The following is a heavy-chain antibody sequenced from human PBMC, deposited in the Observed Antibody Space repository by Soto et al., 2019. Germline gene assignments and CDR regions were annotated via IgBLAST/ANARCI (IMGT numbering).Heavy chain of an antibody. CDR2: IYYSGST. V-gene: IGHV4-31*03. Sequence: KQSQTLSLTCTVSGGSISSGGYYWSWIRQHPGKGLEWIGYIYYSGSTYYNPSLKSRVTISVDTSKNQFSLKLGSVTAADTAVYYCARGRPYNGHSYVFDYWGQGTLVTVSS. J-gene: IGHJ4*02. D-gene: IGHD2-8*01. CDR3: ARGRPYNGHSYVFDY. CDR1: GGSISSGGYY.